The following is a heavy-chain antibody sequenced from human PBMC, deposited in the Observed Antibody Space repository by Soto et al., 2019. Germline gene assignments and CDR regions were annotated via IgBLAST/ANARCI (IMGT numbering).Heavy chain of an antibody. CDR1: GFTFSSYA. CDR3: AKFITEYDFWSGYNY. Sequence: GGSLRLSCAASGFTFSSYAMSWVRQAPGKGLEWVSAISGSGGSTYYADSVKGRFTISRDNSKNTLYLQMNSLRAEDTAVYYCAKFITEYDFWSGYNYWGQGTLVTVSS. J-gene: IGHJ4*02. D-gene: IGHD3-3*01. CDR2: ISGSGGST. V-gene: IGHV3-23*01.